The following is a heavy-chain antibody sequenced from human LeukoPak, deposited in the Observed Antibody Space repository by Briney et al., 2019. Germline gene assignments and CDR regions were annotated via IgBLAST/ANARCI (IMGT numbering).Heavy chain of an antibody. J-gene: IGHJ5*02. D-gene: IGHD1-7*01. Sequence: KPSETLSLTCAVYGGSFSGYYWSWIRQPPGKGLEWIGEINHSGSTNYNTSLKSRVTISVDTSKNQFSLKLSSVTAAVTAVYYCARVSYNWNSAGFDPWGQGTLVTVSS. CDR1: GGSFSGYY. CDR2: INHSGST. V-gene: IGHV4-34*01. CDR3: ARVSYNWNSAGFDP.